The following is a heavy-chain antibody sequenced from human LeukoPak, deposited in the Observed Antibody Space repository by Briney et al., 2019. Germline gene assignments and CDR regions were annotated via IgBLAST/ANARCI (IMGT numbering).Heavy chain of an antibody. V-gene: IGHV4-4*02. CDR1: GGSISSSNW. CDR3: ASGQSRLSWFDP. D-gene: IGHD6-19*01. J-gene: IGHJ5*02. CDR2: IYHSGST. Sequence: SSETLSLTCAVSGGSISSSNWWSWVRQPPGKGLEWIGEIYHSGSTNCNPSLKSRVTISVDKSKNQFSLKLSSVTAADTAVYYCASGQSRLSWFDPWGQGTLVTVSP.